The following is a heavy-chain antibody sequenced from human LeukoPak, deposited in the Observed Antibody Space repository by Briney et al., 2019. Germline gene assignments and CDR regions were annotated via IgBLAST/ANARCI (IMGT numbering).Heavy chain of an antibody. V-gene: IGHV3-23*01. J-gene: IGHJ5*02. CDR2: ISSGGDIT. CDR1: GFTFSSHA. CDR3: AKTPLGYCSNGICYTGLLGWFDP. D-gene: IGHD2-8*01. Sequence: GGSLRLSCAVSGFTFSSHAMSWVRQAPGEGLEWVSTISSGGDITYYPDSGKGRFTISRDNSKNTLYMQMDRLRAEDTAVYHCAKTPLGYCSNGICYTGLLGWFDPWGQGTLVTVSS.